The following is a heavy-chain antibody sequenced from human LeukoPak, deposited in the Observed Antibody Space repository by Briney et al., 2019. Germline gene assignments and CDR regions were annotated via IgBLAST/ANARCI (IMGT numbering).Heavy chain of an antibody. V-gene: IGHV3-66*01. Sequence: GGSLRLSCAASGFSVSNNYMNWVRQAPGKGLEWVSVIYGDGSTYYGDSVKGRFTISRGNSKNTVYLQMNSLRAEDTAVYYCARDHSSGYSDALDVWGQGTMVTVSS. J-gene: IGHJ3*01. CDR1: GFSVSNNY. CDR2: IYGDGST. D-gene: IGHD3-22*01. CDR3: ARDHSSGYSDALDV.